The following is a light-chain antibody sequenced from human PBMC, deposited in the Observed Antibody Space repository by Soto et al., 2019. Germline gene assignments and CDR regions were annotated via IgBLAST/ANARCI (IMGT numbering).Light chain of an antibody. Sequence: QSVLTQAPSASGTPGQRVTISCSGSISNLGSNFVFWYQQLPGAAPKLLISRNDQRPSGVPDRFSGSKSGTSASLAISGPRTEDEADYHCAAWDDSLSGVVFGGGTKLTVL. CDR1: ISNLGSNF. CDR3: AAWDDSLSGVV. J-gene: IGLJ3*02. V-gene: IGLV1-47*01. CDR2: RND.